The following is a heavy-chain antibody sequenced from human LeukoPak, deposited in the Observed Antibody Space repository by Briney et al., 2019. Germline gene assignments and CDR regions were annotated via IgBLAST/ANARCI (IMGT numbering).Heavy chain of an antibody. J-gene: IGHJ4*02. V-gene: IGHV3-30*02. D-gene: IGHD6-19*01. CDR2: IQYDGSKN. CDR1: GFTFSSYG. Sequence: GGSLRLSCAASGFTFSSYGMHWVRQAPGKGLEWVAFIQYDGSKNYYADYVKGRFTISRDNSKSTLYLQMNSLRAEDTAVYYCARRSGIAVAGAFDYWGQGTLVTVSS. CDR3: ARRSGIAVAGAFDY.